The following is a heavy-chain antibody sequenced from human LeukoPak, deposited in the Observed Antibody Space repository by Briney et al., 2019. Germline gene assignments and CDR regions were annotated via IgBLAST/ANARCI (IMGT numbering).Heavy chain of an antibody. J-gene: IGHJ6*04. CDR2: ISAYNGNT. Sequence: ASVKVSCKASGYTFTSYGISWVRQAPGQGLEWMGWISAYNGNTNYAQKLQGRVTMTTDTSTSTAYMELRSLRSDDTAVYYCARTDNRKLGWGYYYGMDVWGKGTTVTVSS. V-gene: IGHV1-18*04. CDR1: GYTFTSYG. D-gene: IGHD1-1*01. CDR3: ARTDNRKLGWGYYYGMDV.